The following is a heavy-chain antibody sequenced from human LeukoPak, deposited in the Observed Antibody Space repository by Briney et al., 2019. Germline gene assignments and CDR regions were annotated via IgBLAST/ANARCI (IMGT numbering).Heavy chain of an antibody. CDR3: ARDPTSSWETAFDI. V-gene: IGHV3-21*01. J-gene: IGHJ3*02. CDR2: ISSSSDYI. Sequence: GGSLRLSCAASGFTFISYNMNWVRQAPGKGLEWDSSISSSSDYIYYADSVKGRFTISRDNAQNSLYLQMNSLRAEDTAVYYCARDPTSSWETAFDIWGQGTMVTVSS. D-gene: IGHD1-26*01. CDR1: GFTFISYN.